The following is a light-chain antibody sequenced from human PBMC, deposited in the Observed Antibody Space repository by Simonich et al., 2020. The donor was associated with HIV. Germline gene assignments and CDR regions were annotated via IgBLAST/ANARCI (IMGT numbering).Light chain of an antibody. CDR1: SSDVGGYNY. V-gene: IGLV2-8*01. CDR3: SSYVGTNSV. CDR2: EVN. J-gene: IGLJ2*01. Sequence: QSALTQPPSASGSPGQSVTISCTGTSSDVGGYNYVSWYQQHPGKAPKLMIYEVNKRPSGVPDRFSGSKSGNTASLTVSGLQAEDESDYYCSSYVGTNSVFGGGTKLTVL.